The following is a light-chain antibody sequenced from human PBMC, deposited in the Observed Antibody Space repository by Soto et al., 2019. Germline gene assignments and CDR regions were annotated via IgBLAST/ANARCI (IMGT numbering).Light chain of an antibody. CDR3: QQYNNWPLT. J-gene: IGKJ4*01. CDR2: AAS. CDR1: QSVSSG. V-gene: IGKV3-15*01. Sequence: IVMTQSPATRSLSPGERATLSCRAGQSVSSGLAWYQQKPGQTPRLLIYAASTRATGIPARFSCSGSGTEFTLTISSLQSEDFAVYYCQQYNNWPLTFGGGTKVDI.